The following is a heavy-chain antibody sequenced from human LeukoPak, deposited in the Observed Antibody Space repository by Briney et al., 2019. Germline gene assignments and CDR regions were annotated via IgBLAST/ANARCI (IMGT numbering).Heavy chain of an antibody. CDR3: ARATANHVSWFDP. V-gene: IGHV1-2*02. Sequence: ASVNVSCKASGYTLTDHYIHWVRQAPGQGLEWMGWLNPKTGGTNYAQTFQGRVTMTRDTSISTAYMELSRLTSDDTAVYYCARATANHVSWFDPWGKGTLVTVSS. J-gene: IGHJ5*02. CDR1: GYTLTDHY. D-gene: IGHD1-26*01. CDR2: LNPKTGGT.